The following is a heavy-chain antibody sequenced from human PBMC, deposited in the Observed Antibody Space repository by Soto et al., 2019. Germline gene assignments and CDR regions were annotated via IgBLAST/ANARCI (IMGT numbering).Heavy chain of an antibody. CDR2: IISIFGTA. V-gene: IGHV1-69*01. J-gene: IGHJ4*02. CDR3: ARGEDSSSWAAAYYFDY. CDR1: GGTFSSYA. Sequence: QVQLVQSGAEVKKPGSSVKVSCKASGGTFSSYAISWVRQAPGQGLEWMVGIISIFGTANYAQKFQGRVTITADESTSTAYKELSSLRSEDTAVYYWARGEDSSSWAAAYYFDYWGQGTLVTVAS. D-gene: IGHD6-13*01.